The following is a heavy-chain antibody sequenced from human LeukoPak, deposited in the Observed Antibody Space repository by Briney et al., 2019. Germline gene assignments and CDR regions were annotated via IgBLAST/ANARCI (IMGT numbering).Heavy chain of an antibody. V-gene: IGHV4-34*01. J-gene: IGHJ6*03. CDR3: ARVRGSSSWRYYMDV. CDR2: INHSGST. Sequence: SETLSLTCAVYGGSFSCYYWSWIRQPPGKGLEWIEEINHSGSTNYNPSLKSRVTISVDTSKNQFSLKLSSVTAADTAVYYCARVRGSSSWRYYMDVWGKGTTVTVSS. CDR1: GGSFSCYY. D-gene: IGHD6-13*01.